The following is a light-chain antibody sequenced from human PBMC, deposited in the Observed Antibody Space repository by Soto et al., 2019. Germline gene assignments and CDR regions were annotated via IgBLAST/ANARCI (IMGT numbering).Light chain of an antibody. CDR3: QTWGTGPLV. Sequence: QLVLTQSPSASASLGASVKLTCTLSSGHSSYAIAWHQQQPEKGPRYLMKLNSDGSHSKGDGIPDRFSGSGSGAERYLTISSLQSEDEADYYCQTWGTGPLVFGGGTKLTVL. CDR2: LNSDGSH. J-gene: IGLJ2*01. CDR1: SGHSSYA. V-gene: IGLV4-69*01.